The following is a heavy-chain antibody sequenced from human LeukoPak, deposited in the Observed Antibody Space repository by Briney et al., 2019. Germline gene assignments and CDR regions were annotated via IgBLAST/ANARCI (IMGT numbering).Heavy chain of an antibody. CDR2: IKQDGSEK. Sequence: GGSLRLSCAASGFTFSSYWMSWVRQAPGKGLEWVANIKQDGSEKYYVDSVKGRFTISRDNAKNSLYLQMNSLRAEDTAVYYCARARVGYCSSTSCHLFDYWGQEPWSPSPQ. V-gene: IGHV3-7*01. J-gene: IGHJ4*01. CDR1: GFTFSSYW. CDR3: ARARVGYCSSTSCHLFDY. D-gene: IGHD2-2*01.